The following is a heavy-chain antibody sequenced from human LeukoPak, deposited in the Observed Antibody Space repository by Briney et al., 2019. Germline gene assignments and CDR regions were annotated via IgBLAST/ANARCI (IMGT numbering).Heavy chain of an antibody. CDR1: GGSIRFHY. V-gene: IGHV4-59*11. D-gene: IGHD3-16*01. CDR2: IHLSGST. J-gene: IGHJ2*01. CDR3: ARGGVWYFDL. Sequence: SETLCLTPTVSGGSIRFHYWSSIRQPPGKGLGWIGYIHLSGSTYYAPSLRSRVTISGDTTKNQFSPRLNSLTAAGTAVYYWARGGVWYFDLWGRGTQVTVS.